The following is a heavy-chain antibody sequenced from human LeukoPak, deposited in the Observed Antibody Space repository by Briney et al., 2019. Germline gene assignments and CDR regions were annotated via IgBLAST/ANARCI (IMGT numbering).Heavy chain of an antibody. CDR3: AKDVGIVATIYGGDY. J-gene: IGHJ4*02. D-gene: IGHD5-12*01. V-gene: IGHV3-30*04. CDR2: ISFHGTDS. CDR1: GFTFISYA. Sequence: SGTSLRLSCAASGFTFISYAIHWVRQAPGKGLEWVAVISFHGTDSFYADSVKGRFTISRDNSKNTLYLQMNSLRAEDTAVYYCAKDVGIVATIYGGDYWGQGTLVTVSS.